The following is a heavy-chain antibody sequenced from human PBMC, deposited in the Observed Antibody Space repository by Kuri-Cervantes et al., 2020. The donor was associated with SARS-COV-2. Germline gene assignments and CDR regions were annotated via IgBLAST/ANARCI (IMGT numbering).Heavy chain of an antibody. CDR2: INTDGSST. Sequence: GESLKISCAASGFTFSSYWMHWVRQAPGKGLVWVSRINTDGSSTSYADSVKGRFTISRDNAKNTLYLQMNSLRAEDTAVYYCTRARGGYWFDYWGQGTLVTVSS. V-gene: IGHV3-74*01. J-gene: IGHJ4*02. D-gene: IGHD2-15*01. CDR1: GFTFSSYW. CDR3: TRARGGYWFDY.